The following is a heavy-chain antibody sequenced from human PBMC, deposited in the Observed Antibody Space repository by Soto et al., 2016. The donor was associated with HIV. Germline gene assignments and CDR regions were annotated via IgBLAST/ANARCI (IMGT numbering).Heavy chain of an antibody. Sequence: QVQLQQSGPGLVKPSQTLSLTCTVSGGSISSGGFYWSWIRQHPGKGLEWIGYIYYSGNTYYNPSLKSRITISVDTSKNQFSLKLSSVTAADTAVYYCAREGSQGYYDSSGYSPMAFDYRGPRDNGHRLF. CDR2: IYYSGNT. V-gene: IGHV4-31*03. CDR1: GGSISSGGFY. D-gene: IGHD3-22*01. CDR3: AREGSQGYYDSSGYSPMAFDY. J-gene: IGHJ3*02.